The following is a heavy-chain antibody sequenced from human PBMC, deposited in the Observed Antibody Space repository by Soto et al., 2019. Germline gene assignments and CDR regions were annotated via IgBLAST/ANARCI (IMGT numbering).Heavy chain of an antibody. CDR3: ARDVSGKLGHDS. V-gene: IGHV3-7*01. CDR2: IKQDGSDK. Sequence: GGSLRLSCAASVFTFSSFWMSWARRAPGKGLEWVANIKQDGSDKNYVGSVKGRFTISRDNAKNSLYLQMNSLRVEDTAVYYCARDVSGKLGHDSWGQGTLVTVSS. J-gene: IGHJ4*02. CDR1: VFTFSSFW. D-gene: IGHD3-10*01.